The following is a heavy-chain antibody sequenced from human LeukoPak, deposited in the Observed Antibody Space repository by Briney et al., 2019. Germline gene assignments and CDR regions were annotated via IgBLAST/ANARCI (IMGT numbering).Heavy chain of an antibody. CDR1: GFTFSTYW. CDR3: VRGGGY. D-gene: IGHD3-16*01. V-gene: IGHV3-7*01. J-gene: IGHJ4*02. Sequence: GGSLRLSCAASGFTFSTYWMNWVRQAPGKGLEWVANIKQDGGEEYYVDSVRGRFTISRDNAKNSLYLQMNSLRAEDTAVYYCVRGGGYWGQGTLVTVSS. CDR2: IKQDGGEE.